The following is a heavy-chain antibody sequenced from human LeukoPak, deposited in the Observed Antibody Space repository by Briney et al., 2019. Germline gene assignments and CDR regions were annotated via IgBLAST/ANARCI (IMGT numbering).Heavy chain of an antibody. CDR1: GFTFSSYA. CDR2: ISYDGSNK. Sequence: PGRSLRLSCAASGFTFSSYAMPWVRQAPGKGLEWVAVISYDGSNKYYADSVKGRFTISRDNSKDTLYLQMNSLRAEDTAVYYCARVRLVVVPAAMYYFDYWGQGTLVTVSS. CDR3: ARVRLVVVPAAMYYFDY. D-gene: IGHD2-2*01. V-gene: IGHV3-30-3*01. J-gene: IGHJ4*02.